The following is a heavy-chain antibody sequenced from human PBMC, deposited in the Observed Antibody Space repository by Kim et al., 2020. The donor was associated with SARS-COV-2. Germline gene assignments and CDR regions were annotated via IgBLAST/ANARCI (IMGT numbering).Heavy chain of an antibody. Sequence: ASVKVSCKSSGYTFASYAMHWVRQAPGQGLEWMGWINTNTGNPTFAQGFTGRFVFSLDTSVSTTYLQITRLEAEDTAVYYCAGDIVGVDYYYYGMDVWGQGTTVTVSS. CDR1: GYTFASYA. CDR3: AGDIVGVDYYYYGMDV. J-gene: IGHJ6*02. V-gene: IGHV7-4-1*02. D-gene: IGHD1-26*01. CDR2: INTNTGNP.